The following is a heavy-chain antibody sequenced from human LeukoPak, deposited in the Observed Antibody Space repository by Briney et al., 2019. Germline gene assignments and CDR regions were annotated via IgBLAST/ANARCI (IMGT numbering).Heavy chain of an antibody. CDR2: ISDSGDIT. J-gene: IGHJ4*02. Sequence: GGSLRLSCAASGFAFSSQAMGWVRQAPGKGLEWVSVISDSGDITYYADSVKGRFTISRDNSRNTLYLQMISLRAEDTAVYYCAKDARRSDGWYFFDHWGQGTLVTVSS. CDR3: AKDARRSDGWYFFDH. V-gene: IGHV3-23*01. CDR1: GFAFSSQA. D-gene: IGHD6-19*01.